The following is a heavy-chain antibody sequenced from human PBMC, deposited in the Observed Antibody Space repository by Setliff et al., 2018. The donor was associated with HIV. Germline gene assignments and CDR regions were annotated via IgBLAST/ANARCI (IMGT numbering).Heavy chain of an antibody. Sequence: SETLSLTCIVSSGSISTSSYYWGWIRQPPGKGLEWIGSIYYSGSTYYNPSLKSRITISIDTSKNQFSLNLTSVTAADTAVYYCARLGEFWSQGSLVTVSS. D-gene: IGHD3-16*01. CDR3: ARLGEF. CDR1: SGSISTSSYY. J-gene: IGHJ4*02. V-gene: IGHV4-39*07. CDR2: IYYSGST.